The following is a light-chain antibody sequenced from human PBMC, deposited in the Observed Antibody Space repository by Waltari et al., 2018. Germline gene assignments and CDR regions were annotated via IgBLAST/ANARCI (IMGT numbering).Light chain of an antibody. J-gene: IGKJ5*01. CDR1: QSVSSY. Sequence: EIVLTQSPATLSLSPGERATLSCRASQSVSSYLAWYQQKPGQAPRLPIYDASKMATGIPARFSGSGSGTDFTLTISSLEPEDFAVYYCQQGINWPLTFGQGTRLEIK. V-gene: IGKV3-11*01. CDR3: QQGINWPLT. CDR2: DAS.